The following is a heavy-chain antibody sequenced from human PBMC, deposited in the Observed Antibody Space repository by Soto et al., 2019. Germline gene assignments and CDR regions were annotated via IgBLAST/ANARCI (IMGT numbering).Heavy chain of an antibody. CDR1: GYTFTSYG. J-gene: IGHJ6*02. D-gene: IGHD6-19*01. V-gene: IGHV1-18*01. Sequence: QVQLVQSGAEVKKPGASVKVSCKASGYTFTSYGISWVRQAPGQGLEWMGWISAYNGNTNYAQKHQGRVTMATDTSTSTAYMVLRSLRSDDTAVYYCARGHRYSSGWYGYYYYGMDVWGQGTTVTVSS. CDR3: ARGHRYSSGWYGYYYYGMDV. CDR2: ISAYNGNT.